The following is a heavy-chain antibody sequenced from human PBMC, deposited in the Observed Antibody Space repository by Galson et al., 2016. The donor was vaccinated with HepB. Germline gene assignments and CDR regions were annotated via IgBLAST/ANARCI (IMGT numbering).Heavy chain of an antibody. D-gene: IGHD2-15*01. Sequence: SETLSLTCTVSGGSISSSSYYWGWIRQPPGKGLEWIGSIYYSGSTYYNPSLKSRVTISVDTSKNQFSLKLNSVTAADTAVYYCATNGYYCVDVWGQGTTVTVSS. CDR2: IYYSGST. J-gene: IGHJ6*02. CDR1: GGSISSSSYY. V-gene: IGHV4-39*07. CDR3: ATNGYYCVDV.